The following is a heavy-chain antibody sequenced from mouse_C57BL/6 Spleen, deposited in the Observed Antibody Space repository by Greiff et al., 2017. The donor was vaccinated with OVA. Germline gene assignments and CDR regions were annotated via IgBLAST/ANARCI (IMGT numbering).Heavy chain of an antibody. Sequence: QVQLKQSGPELVKPGASVKISCTASGYAFSSSWMNWVKQRPGKGLEWIGRIFPGDGDTNYNGKFKGQGTLPADKTSTTAYMQLSSLTSEDAAVYFCAGDYYYGGSDYFDYWGQGTTLTVSS. D-gene: IGHD1-1*01. CDR2: IFPGDGDT. V-gene: IGHV1-82*01. CDR1: GYAFSSSW. J-gene: IGHJ2*01. CDR3: AGDYYYGGSDYFDY.